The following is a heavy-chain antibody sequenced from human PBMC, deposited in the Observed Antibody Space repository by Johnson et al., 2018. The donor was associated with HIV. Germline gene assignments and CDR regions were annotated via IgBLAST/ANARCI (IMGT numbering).Heavy chain of an antibody. CDR3: ARGGYGEVFDI. Sequence: VQLVESGGGLVQPGGSLRLSCAASGFTVSSNYMSWVRQAPGKGLEWGSVFYSGGFTYYADSVKGRFTISRDNSKNTLYLQMNSLRAEDTAVYYCARGGYGEVFDIWGQGTMVTVSS. J-gene: IGHJ3*02. V-gene: IGHV3-66*01. CDR2: FYSGGFT. D-gene: IGHD4-17*01. CDR1: GFTVSSNY.